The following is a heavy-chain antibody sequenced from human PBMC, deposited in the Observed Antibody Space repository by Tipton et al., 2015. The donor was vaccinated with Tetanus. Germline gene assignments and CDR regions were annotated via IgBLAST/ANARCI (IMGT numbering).Heavy chain of an antibody. V-gene: IGHV3-33*01. CDR1: GFTFSSYG. CDR2: IRYDGSNK. Sequence: SLRLSCAATGFTFSSYGMHWVRQAPGKGLEWVAVIRYDGSNKYYADSVKGRFTISRDNSKDTLYLQMNSLRAEDTAVYYCARVFRQYYDILTGYYEDYWGQGTLVTVSS. CDR3: ARVFRQYYDILTGYYEDY. D-gene: IGHD3-9*01. J-gene: IGHJ4*02.